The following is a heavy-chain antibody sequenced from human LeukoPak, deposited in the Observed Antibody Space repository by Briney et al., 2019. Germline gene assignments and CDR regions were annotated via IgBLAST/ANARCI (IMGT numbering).Heavy chain of an antibody. Sequence: GGSLRLSCAASGFTFSSYAMHWVRQAPGKGLEWVSAISGSGGSTYYADSVKGRFTISRDNSKNTLYLQMNSLRAEDTAVYYCAKVSGWNYWYFDLWGRGTLVTVSS. V-gene: IGHV3-23*01. CDR3: AKVSGWNYWYFDL. CDR2: ISGSGGST. D-gene: IGHD6-19*01. J-gene: IGHJ2*01. CDR1: GFTFSSYA.